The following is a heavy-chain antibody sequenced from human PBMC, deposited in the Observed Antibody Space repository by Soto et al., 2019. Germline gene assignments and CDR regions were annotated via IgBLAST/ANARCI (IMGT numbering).Heavy chain of an antibody. CDR1: GGTFSSYA. V-gene: IGHV1-69*12. Sequence: QVQLVQSGAEVKKPGSSVKVSCKASGGTFSSYAISWVRQAPGQGLEWMGGIIPIFGTANYAQKFQGRVTITADESTSTAYMELSSLRSEDTAVYYCARVVASGSSEVAGAWYFDLWGRGTLVTVSS. D-gene: IGHD1-26*01. CDR3: ARVVASGSSEVAGAWYFDL. J-gene: IGHJ2*01. CDR2: IIPIFGTA.